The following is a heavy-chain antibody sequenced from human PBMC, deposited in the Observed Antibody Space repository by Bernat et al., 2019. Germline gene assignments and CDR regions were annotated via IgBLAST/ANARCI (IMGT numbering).Heavy chain of an antibody. CDR2: INSDGSST. V-gene: IGHV3-74*02. Sequence: IQLVESGGGLVQPGGSLRLSCAASGFTFSSYWMHWVRQAPGKGLVWVSRINSDGSSTSYADSVKGRFTISRDNAKNTLYLQMNSLRAEDTAVYYCARGVGPKYGGNSGGNFDYWGQGTLVTVSS. CDR1: GFTFSSYW. J-gene: IGHJ4*02. D-gene: IGHD4-23*01. CDR3: ARGVGPKYGGNSGGNFDY.